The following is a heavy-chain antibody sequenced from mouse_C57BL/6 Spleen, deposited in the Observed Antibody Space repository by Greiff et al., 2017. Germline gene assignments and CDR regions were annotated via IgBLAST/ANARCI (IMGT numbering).Heavy chain of an antibody. J-gene: IGHJ3*01. CDR3: ARRGFAY. Sequence: QVQLQQSGAELVRPGASVKLSCKASGYTFTDYYINWVKQRPGQGLEWIARIYPGSGNTYYNEKFKGKATLTAEKSSSTAYMQLSSLTSKDSAVYFCARRGFAYWGQGTLVTVSA. V-gene: IGHV1-76*01. CDR1: GYTFTDYY. CDR2: IYPGSGNT.